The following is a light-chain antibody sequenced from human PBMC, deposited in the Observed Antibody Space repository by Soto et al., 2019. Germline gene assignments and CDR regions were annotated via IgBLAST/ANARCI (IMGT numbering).Light chain of an antibody. CDR3: QQHDQGWT. J-gene: IGKJ1*01. CDR2: GAS. CDR1: QSFRTK. Sequence: EMVITQSPATLSVSLGERATLSCRASQSFRTKLVWYQQKPGQAPRLLIYGASTRATGIPARFSGSGYGTEFILTIRNLQSEDFAVYYCQQHDQGWTFGQGTKVEIK. V-gene: IGKV3-15*01.